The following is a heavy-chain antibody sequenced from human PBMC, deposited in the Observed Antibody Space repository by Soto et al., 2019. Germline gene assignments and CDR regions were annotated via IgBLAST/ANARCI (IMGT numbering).Heavy chain of an antibody. J-gene: IGHJ4*02. D-gene: IGHD3-22*01. Sequence: SVKVSCKASGGTFSSYAISWVRQAPGQGLEWMGGIIPIFGTANYAQKFQGRVTITADESTSTAYMELSSLRSEDTAVYYCAREGTPGYDSSGYYLDYWGQGTLVTVSS. CDR1: GGTFSSYA. CDR3: AREGTPGYDSSGYYLDY. CDR2: IIPIFGTA. V-gene: IGHV1-69*13.